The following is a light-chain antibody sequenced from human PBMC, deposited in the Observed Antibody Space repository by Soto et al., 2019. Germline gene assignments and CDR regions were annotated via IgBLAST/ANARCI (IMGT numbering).Light chain of an antibody. CDR2: KAS. CDR1: QSIYNW. CDR3: QQYHTYPRT. J-gene: IGKJ1*01. V-gene: IGKV1-5*03. Sequence: EIQMTQSPSTLSASVGDRVTITCRASQSIYNWLAWYQQKPGKAPTLLIYKASSLESGVPSRVSGSGSGTEFTLTITSLQPDDFATYYCQQYHTYPRTFGQGTKVEIK.